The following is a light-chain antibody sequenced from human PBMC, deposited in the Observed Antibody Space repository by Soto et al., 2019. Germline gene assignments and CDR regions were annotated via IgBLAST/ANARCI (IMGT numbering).Light chain of an antibody. J-gene: IGKJ4*01. Sequence: DIQMTQSPSTLSASAGDRVTITCRASQTINNYLNWYQQKPGKAPKCLIYGASSLQSGVSSRFSGRESGTDYTLTISSLQPEDFATYYCQQSYDSPPTFGGGTKVDIK. V-gene: IGKV1-39*01. CDR1: QTINNY. CDR2: GAS. CDR3: QQSYDSPPT.